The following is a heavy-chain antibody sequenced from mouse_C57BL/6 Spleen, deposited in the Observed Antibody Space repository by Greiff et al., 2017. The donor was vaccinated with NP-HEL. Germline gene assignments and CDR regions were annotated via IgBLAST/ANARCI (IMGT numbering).Heavy chain of an antibody. J-gene: IGHJ2*01. CDR2: IYPGDGDT. Sequence: QVQLQQSGPELVKPGASVKISCKASGYAFSSSWMNWVKQRPGKGLEWIGRIYPGDGDTNYNGKFKGKATLTADKSSSTAYMQLSSLTSEDSAVYFCAGGKLQDYWGQGTTLTVSS. CDR3: AGGKLQDY. CDR1: GYAFSSSW. D-gene: IGHD2-1*01. V-gene: IGHV1-82*01.